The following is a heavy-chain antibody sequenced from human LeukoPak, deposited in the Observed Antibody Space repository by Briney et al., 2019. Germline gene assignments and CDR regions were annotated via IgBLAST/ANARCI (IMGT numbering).Heavy chain of an antibody. CDR2: ISSSDNTI. CDR1: GFTFSFYS. J-gene: IGHJ4*02. V-gene: IGHV3-48*02. Sequence: GGSLRLSCAASGFTFSFYSMNWVRRAPGKGLEWVSYISSSDNTILYADSVKGRFTISRDNAKNSLYLEMNSLRDEDTAVYYCARVHRGYSYGRLDYWGQGTLVTVSS. CDR3: ARVHRGYSYGRLDY. D-gene: IGHD5-18*01.